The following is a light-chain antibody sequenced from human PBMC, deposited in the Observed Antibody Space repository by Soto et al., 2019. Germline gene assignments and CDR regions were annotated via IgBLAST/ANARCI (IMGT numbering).Light chain of an antibody. CDR1: RSVSDTL. V-gene: IGKV3-20*01. J-gene: IGKJ1*01. CDR2: GTS. CDR3: QHYGDSSWT. Sequence: EIVLTQSPGTLSLSPGERATLSCRADRSVSDTLLTWFQQKPGQAPRLLIFGTSNRAPGIPDRFSGSGSGTDFTLTISILEPDDVAVYYCQHYGDSSWTFGQGTKVEIK.